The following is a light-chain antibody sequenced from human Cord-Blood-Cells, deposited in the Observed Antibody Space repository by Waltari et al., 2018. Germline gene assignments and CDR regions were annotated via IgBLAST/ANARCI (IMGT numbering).Light chain of an antibody. CDR1: SSHVGSYNL. CDR3: CSYAGSSTYV. Sequence: QSALTQPASVSGSPGQSITIPCTGTSSHVGSYNLVPWYQQHHGKAPKLMIYEVSQRPSGVSNRFSGSKSGNTASLTISGLQAEDEADYYCCSYAGSSTYVFGTGTKVTVL. V-gene: IGLV2-23*02. CDR2: EVS. J-gene: IGLJ1*01.